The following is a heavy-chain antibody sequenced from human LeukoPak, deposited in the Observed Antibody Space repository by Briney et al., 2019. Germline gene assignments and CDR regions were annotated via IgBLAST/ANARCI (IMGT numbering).Heavy chain of an antibody. D-gene: IGHD1-26*01. Sequence: SETLSLTCTVSGGSINSSYWSCIRQPPGKGLECIGFFYNNGRNNINPALKSRVTISADTSKNQVSLTLKSVTAADTAVYYCARSGRNGWGHLFDYWGQGTLLAVSS. CDR2: FYNNGRN. J-gene: IGHJ4*02. CDR3: ARSGRNGWGHLFDY. CDR1: GGSINSSY. V-gene: IGHV4-59*13.